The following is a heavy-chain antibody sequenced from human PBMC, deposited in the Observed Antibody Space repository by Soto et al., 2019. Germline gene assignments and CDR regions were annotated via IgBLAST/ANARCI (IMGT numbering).Heavy chain of an antibody. CDR3: AKENAASSSWYDIDIKPFDY. CDR1: GFTFSSYA. V-gene: IGHV3-23*01. J-gene: IGHJ4*02. CDR2: ISGGGGST. D-gene: IGHD6-13*01. Sequence: EVQLLESGGGLVQPGGSLRLSCAASGFTFSSYAMSWVRQAPGKGLEWVSAISGGGGSTYYADSVKGRFTISRDNSKNTLYLQMNSLRAEDTAVYYCAKENAASSSWYDIDIKPFDYWGQGTLVTVSS.